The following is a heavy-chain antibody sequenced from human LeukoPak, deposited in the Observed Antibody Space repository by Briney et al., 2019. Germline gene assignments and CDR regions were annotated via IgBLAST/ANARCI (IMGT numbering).Heavy chain of an antibody. CDR2: IYSGGST. V-gene: IGHV3-53*01. D-gene: IGHD3-16*02. Sequence: GGSLRLSCAASGFTVSSNYMSWVRQAPGKGLQWVSLIYSGGSTYYADSVKGRFTISRDNAKNSLYLQMYSLRAEDTAVYYCARGFELITFGGAIGKLNWFDSWGQGTLVTVSS. CDR3: ARGFELITFGGAIGKLNWFDS. J-gene: IGHJ5*01. CDR1: GFTVSSNY.